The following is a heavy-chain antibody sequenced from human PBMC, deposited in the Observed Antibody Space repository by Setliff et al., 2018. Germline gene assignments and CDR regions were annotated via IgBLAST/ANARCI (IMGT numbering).Heavy chain of an antibody. V-gene: IGHV4-4*09. D-gene: IGHD3-3*01. Sequence: SETLSLTCTVSGGSISSYDWSWIRQPPGKGLEWIGQIYTSWSTNYNPSLKSRATLSIDASKRQFSRKLTSVTAADTAVYYCARVSGFLYMDVWGKGTTVTVSS. CDR2: IYTSWST. J-gene: IGHJ6*03. CDR3: ARVSGFLYMDV. CDR1: GGSISSYD.